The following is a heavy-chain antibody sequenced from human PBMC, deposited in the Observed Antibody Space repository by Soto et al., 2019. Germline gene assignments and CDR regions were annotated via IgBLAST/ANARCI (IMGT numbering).Heavy chain of an antibody. CDR2: IYYSGST. J-gene: IGHJ4*02. D-gene: IGHD2-15*01. CDR3: ARSGRVYCSGGSCPIDY. Sequence: LSLTCTVSGGSISSSSYYWGWIRQPPGKGLEWIGSIYYSGSTYYNPSLKSRVTISVDTSKNQFSLKLSSVTATDTAVYYCARSGRVYCSGGSCPIDYWGQGTLVTVSS. CDR1: GGSISSSSYY. V-gene: IGHV4-39*01.